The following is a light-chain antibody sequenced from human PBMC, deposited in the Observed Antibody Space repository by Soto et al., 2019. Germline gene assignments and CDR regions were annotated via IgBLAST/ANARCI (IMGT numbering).Light chain of an antibody. Sequence: IQMTQSPSTLSASVGDRVTITCRASQSISIWLAWYQQKPGKAPKLLIYKASSLESEVPSSFSGSGSGTDFTLTINSLQPDDSATYYCQQYNSDSTFGQGTKVEIK. CDR3: QQYNSDST. J-gene: IGKJ1*01. CDR2: KAS. CDR1: QSISIW. V-gene: IGKV1-5*03.